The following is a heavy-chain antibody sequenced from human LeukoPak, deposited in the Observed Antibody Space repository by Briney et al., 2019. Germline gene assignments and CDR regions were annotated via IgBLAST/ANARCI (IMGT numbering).Heavy chain of an antibody. J-gene: IGHJ6*04. V-gene: IGHV3-33*01. CDR2: IWYDGSNK. D-gene: IGHD3-10*01. Sequence: GGSLRLSCVASGFTFSSYGMHWVRQAPGKGLEWVAVIWYDGSNKYYADSVKGRFTISRDNSKNTLYLQMNSLRAEDTAVYYCARSMVRGVIISFRYYGMDVWGKGTTVTVSS. CDR3: ARSMVRGVIISFRYYGMDV. CDR1: GFTFSSYG.